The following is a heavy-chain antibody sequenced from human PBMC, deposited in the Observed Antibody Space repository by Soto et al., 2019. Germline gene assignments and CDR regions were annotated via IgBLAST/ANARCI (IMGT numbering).Heavy chain of an antibody. CDR3: ATGLNTANVLCGYYKHYHYCCMDG. V-gene: IGHV1-8*01. D-gene: IGHD3-9*01. Sequence: ASVKVSCKASGYTFTSYDINWVRQATGQGLEWMGWMNPNSGNTGYAQKFQGRVTMTRNTSISTAYMELSSLRSEDTAVYYCATGLNTANVLCGYYKHYHYCCMDGWGKGTTVTLFS. CDR1: GYTFTSYD. J-gene: IGHJ6*03. CDR2: MNPNSGNT.